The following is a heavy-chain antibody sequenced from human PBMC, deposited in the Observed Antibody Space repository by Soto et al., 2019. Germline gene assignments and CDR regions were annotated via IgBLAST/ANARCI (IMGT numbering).Heavy chain of an antibody. CDR1: GFSLSTTGVG. CDR2: IYWDDDK. D-gene: IGHD4-17*01. J-gene: IGHJ4*02. V-gene: IGHV2-5*02. Sequence: QITLKESGPTLVKPTQTLTLTCTFSGFSLSTTGVGVGWIRQPPGKALDWLALIYWDDDKRYSPSLKSRLTITKDASKNRVVLTMTNMDPIDTATYDCVHAPPVTTGGDYWGQGTLVTVSS. CDR3: VHAPPVTTGGDY.